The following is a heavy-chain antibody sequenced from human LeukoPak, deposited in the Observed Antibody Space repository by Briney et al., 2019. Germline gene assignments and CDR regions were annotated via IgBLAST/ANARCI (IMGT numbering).Heavy chain of an antibody. CDR1: GFTVSSNY. CDR3: AKSDRGSPPAENFQH. D-gene: IGHD1-26*01. J-gene: IGHJ1*01. Sequence: DPGGSLTLSCAASGFTVSSNYMSWVRQAPGKGLEWVSAISGRGDRTYYADSVKGRFTISRDNSKNTLYLQMNSLRAEDMAVYFCAKSDRGSPPAENFQHWGQGTLVTVSS. V-gene: IGHV3-23*01. CDR2: ISGRGDRT.